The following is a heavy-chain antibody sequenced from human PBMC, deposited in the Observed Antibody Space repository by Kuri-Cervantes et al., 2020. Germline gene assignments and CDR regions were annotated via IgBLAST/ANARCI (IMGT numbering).Heavy chain of an antibody. CDR3: AKEWPGGYSYGPTGMDV. CDR2: ISYDGSNK. J-gene: IGHJ6*02. D-gene: IGHD5-18*01. Sequence: GESLKISCAAPGFTFSSYGMHWVRQAPGKGLEWVAVISYDGSNKYYADSVKGRFTISRDNSKNTLYLQMNSLRAEDTAVYYCAKEWPGGYSYGPTGMDVWGQGTTVTVSS. V-gene: IGHV3-30*18. CDR1: GFTFSSYG.